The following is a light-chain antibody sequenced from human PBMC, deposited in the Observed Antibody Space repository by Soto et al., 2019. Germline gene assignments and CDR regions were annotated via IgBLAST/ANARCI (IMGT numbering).Light chain of an antibody. CDR1: QTSNW. CDR2: KAS. Sequence: DIQMTQSPSTLSASVGDRVTITCRVSQTSNWLAWYQQKPGKAPKLLIYKASSLESGVPSRFSGSGSGTEFTLTISSLQTDDVATYYCQQYNNYSPRTFGQGTKVEIK. CDR3: QQYNNYSPRT. J-gene: IGKJ1*01. V-gene: IGKV1-5*03.